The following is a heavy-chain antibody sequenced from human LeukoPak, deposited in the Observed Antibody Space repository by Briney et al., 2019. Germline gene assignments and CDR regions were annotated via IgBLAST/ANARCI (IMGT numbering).Heavy chain of an antibody. CDR2: IYPGDSDT. D-gene: IGHD3-3*01. V-gene: IGHV5-51*01. CDR1: GYSFTSYW. J-gene: IGHJ6*03. CDR3: ARHGNDFWSGYYAGLYYMDV. Sequence: GESLKISCKGSGYSFTSYWIGWVRQMPGKGLEWMGIIYPGDSDTRYSPSFQGQVTISADKSISTAYLQWSSLKASVTAMYYCARHGNDFWSGYYAGLYYMDVWGKGTTVTVSS.